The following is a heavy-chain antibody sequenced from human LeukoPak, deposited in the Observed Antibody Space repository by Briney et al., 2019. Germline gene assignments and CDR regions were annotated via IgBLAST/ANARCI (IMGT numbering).Heavy chain of an antibody. Sequence: GGSLRLSCAASGFTFRNYVIHWVRQAPGKGLEWVAVIWYDGSNKYYADSVKGRFTISRDNSKNTLYLQMNSLRAEDTAVYYCARGLGMDVWGQGTTVTVSS. CDR1: GFTFRNYV. CDR3: ARGLGMDV. J-gene: IGHJ6*02. CDR2: IWYDGSNK. V-gene: IGHV3-33*08.